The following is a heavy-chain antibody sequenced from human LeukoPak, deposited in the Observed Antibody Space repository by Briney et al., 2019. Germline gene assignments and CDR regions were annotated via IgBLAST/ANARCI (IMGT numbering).Heavy chain of an antibody. CDR1: GGSISSGDYY. V-gene: IGHV4-30-4*01. CDR3: ARTSSRWYQLLSYYYGMDV. Sequence: SETLSLTCTVSGGSISSGDYYWSWIRQPPGKGLVWIGYIDYSGSTYYNPSLKSRVTISVDTSKNQFSLKLSSVTAADTAVYYCARTSSRWYQLLSYYYGMDVWGKGTTVTVSS. J-gene: IGHJ6*04. D-gene: IGHD2-2*01. CDR2: IDYSGST.